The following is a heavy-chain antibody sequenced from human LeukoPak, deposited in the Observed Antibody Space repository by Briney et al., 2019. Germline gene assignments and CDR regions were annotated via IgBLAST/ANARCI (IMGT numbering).Heavy chain of an antibody. CDR2: IYYSGST. V-gene: IGHV4-59*08. CDR1: GGSISSYY. CDR3: ASHYSSSWSIEYFQH. Sequence: PSETLSLTCTVSGGSISSYYWSLIRQPPGKGLEWIGYIYYSGSTNYNPSLKSRVTISVDTSKNQFSLKLSSVTAADTAVYYCASHYSSSWSIEYFQHWGQGTLVTVSS. D-gene: IGHD6-13*01. J-gene: IGHJ1*01.